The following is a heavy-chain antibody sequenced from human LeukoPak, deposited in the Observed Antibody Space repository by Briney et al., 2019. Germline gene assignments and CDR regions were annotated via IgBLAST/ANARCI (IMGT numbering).Heavy chain of an antibody. CDR2: IGGSGGNT. Sequence: GGSLRLSCAASGFTFSTYAMSWVRQAPGRGLEWVSIIGGSGGNTYYADSVRGRFTISRDNSKNTLYLQMNTLTAEDTAVYYCANTGAGYYYMDVWGKGTTVIVSS. J-gene: IGHJ6*03. V-gene: IGHV3-23*01. CDR1: GFTFSTYA. D-gene: IGHD7-27*01. CDR3: ANTGAGYYYMDV.